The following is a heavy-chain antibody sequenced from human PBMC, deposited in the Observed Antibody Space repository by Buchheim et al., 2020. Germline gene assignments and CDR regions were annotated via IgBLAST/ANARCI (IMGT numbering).Heavy chain of an antibody. J-gene: IGHJ6*02. Sequence: QVQLQQWGAGLLKPSETLSLTCAVYGGSFSGYYWSWIRQPPGKGLEWIGEINHSGSTNYNPSLKSRVTISVDTYKNQFSLKLSPVTAADTAVYYCARNSGYDSSPYYYYGMDVWGQGTT. CDR3: ARNSGYDSSPYYYYGMDV. V-gene: IGHV4-34*01. D-gene: IGHD5-12*01. CDR2: INHSGST. CDR1: GGSFSGYY.